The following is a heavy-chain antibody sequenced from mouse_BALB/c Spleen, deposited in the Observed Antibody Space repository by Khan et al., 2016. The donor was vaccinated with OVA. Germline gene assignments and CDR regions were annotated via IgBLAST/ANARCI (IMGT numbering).Heavy chain of an antibody. Sequence: EVELVESGPELMKPGASVKISCKASGYSFTSYYIHWVKQSHGKSLEWIGYIDPFNGGTSYNPKFKGKATLTVDKSSSTAYMHLSSLTSDDSAVYYGARHGYVAWFAYWGQGTLVTVSA. D-gene: IGHD2-2*01. CDR1: GYSFTSYY. J-gene: IGHJ3*01. CDR3: ARHGYVAWFAY. V-gene: IGHV1S135*01. CDR2: IDPFNGGT.